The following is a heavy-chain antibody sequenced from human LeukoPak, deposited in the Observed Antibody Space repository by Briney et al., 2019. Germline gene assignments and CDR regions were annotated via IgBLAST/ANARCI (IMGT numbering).Heavy chain of an antibody. CDR1: GFTFSSYS. J-gene: IGHJ6*02. V-gene: IGHV3-21*01. D-gene: IGHD3-10*01. Sequence: PGGSLRLSCAASGFTFSSYSMNWVRQAPGKGLEWVSSISSSSSYIYYADSVKGRFTISRDNAKNSLYLQMNSLRAEDTAVYYCARDHYYGSGSYPSGMDVWGQGTTVTVSS. CDR2: ISSSSSYI. CDR3: ARDHYYGSGSYPSGMDV.